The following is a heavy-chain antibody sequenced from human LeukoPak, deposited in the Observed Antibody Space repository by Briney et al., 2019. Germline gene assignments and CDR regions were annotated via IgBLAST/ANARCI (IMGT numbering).Heavy chain of an antibody. CDR2: IYTSGST. D-gene: IGHD6-19*01. V-gene: IGHV4-61*02. CDR1: GGSISSGSYY. Sequence: VKPSETLSLTCTVTGGSISSGSYYWSWIRQPAGKGLEWIGRIYTSGSTNYNPSLKSRVTISVDTSKNQFSLKLSSVTAADTAVYYCARERRAVAGARSWFDPWGQGTLVTVSS. CDR3: ARERRAVAGARSWFDP. J-gene: IGHJ5*02.